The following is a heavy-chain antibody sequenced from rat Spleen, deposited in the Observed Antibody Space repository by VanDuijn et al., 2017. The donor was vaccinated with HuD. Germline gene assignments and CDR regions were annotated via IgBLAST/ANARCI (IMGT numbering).Heavy chain of an antibody. CDR1: GFIFRNHD. CDR2: ISYDGSTP. CDR3: TRGYYFDC. Sequence: EVQLVESGGGLVQPGRSLKLSCAASGFIFRNHDMAWVRQAPTKGLEWVTSISYDGSTPYYRNSVRGRFTISRDNAKSTLYLQMDSLRSEDTATYYCTRGYYFDCWGRGVMVTVSS. D-gene: IGHD1-11*01. J-gene: IGHJ2*01. V-gene: IGHV5-20*01.